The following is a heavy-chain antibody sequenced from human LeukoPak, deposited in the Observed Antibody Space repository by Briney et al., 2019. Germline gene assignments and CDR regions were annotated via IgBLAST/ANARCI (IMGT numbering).Heavy chain of an antibody. Sequence: PSETLSLTCTVSGGSISSYYWSWIRQPPGKGLEWIGYISYSGSPNYKASLMSRITMSVDMFKNHISLRLTSVTAADTAVYYCVGHQGSSTYDYWGQGILVTFSS. V-gene: IGHV4-59*08. CDR1: GGSISSYY. CDR3: VGHQGSSTYDY. CDR2: ISYSGSP. D-gene: IGHD2/OR15-2a*01. J-gene: IGHJ4*02.